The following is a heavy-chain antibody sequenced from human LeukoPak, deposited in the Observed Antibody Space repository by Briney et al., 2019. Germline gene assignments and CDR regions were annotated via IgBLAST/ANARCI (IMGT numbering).Heavy chain of an antibody. V-gene: IGHV3-23*01. D-gene: IGHD2-15*01. CDR1: GFTSSNYA. CDR2: ISGSGADT. CDR3: AKALRRSPTYYFDY. Sequence: GGSLRLSCAASGFTSSNYAMNWVRQAPGKGLEWVSAISGSGADTYYADSVKGRFTISRDNSKNTLYLQMNSLRAEDTAIYFCAKALRRSPTYYFDYWGQGTLVTVSS. J-gene: IGHJ4*02.